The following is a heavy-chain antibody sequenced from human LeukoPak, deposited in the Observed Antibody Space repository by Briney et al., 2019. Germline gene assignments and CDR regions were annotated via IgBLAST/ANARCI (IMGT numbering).Heavy chain of an antibody. CDR1: GFTFSRSA. V-gene: IGHV3-23*01. CDR3: VKGRISEDGLDF. D-gene: IGHD6-13*01. Sequence: GGTLRLSCAASGFTFSRSAMTWVRQTPGKGLDWVSSISSSGNTYYADSVKGRFTISRDNSKNMLYLQMNSLRAEDTAVYYCVKGRISEDGLDFWGQGTLVTVSS. CDR2: ISSSGNT. J-gene: IGHJ4*02.